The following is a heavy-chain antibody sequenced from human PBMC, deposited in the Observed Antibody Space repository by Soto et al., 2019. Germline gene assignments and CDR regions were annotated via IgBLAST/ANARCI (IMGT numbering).Heavy chain of an antibody. V-gene: IGHV4-59*08. D-gene: IGHD4-17*01. Sequence: PSETLSLTCTVSGGSISSYYWSWIRQPPGKGLEWIGYIYYSGSTNYNPSLKSRVTISVDTSKNQFSLKLSSVTAADTAVYYCARHRGPGAYYYYYMDVWGQGPTVTVSS. CDR2: IYYSGST. CDR3: ARHRGPGAYYYYYMDV. CDR1: GGSISSYY. J-gene: IGHJ6*03.